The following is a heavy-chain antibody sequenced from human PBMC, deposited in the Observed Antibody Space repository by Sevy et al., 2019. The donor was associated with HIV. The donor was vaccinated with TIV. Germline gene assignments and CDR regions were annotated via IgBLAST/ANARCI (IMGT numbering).Heavy chain of an antibody. CDR1: GFTFSSYF. J-gene: IGHJ4*02. CDR2: ISGSGGST. CDR3: AKDGPTGTTSSFSGYFDY. Sequence: GGSLRLSCAASGFTFSSYFMTWVRQAPGKGLEWVSTISGSGGSTYYADSVKGRFTISRDNSKNTLSLQMNSLGAEDTALYYCAKDGPTGTTSSFSGYFDYWGQGTLVTVSS. D-gene: IGHD1-1*01. V-gene: IGHV3-23*01.